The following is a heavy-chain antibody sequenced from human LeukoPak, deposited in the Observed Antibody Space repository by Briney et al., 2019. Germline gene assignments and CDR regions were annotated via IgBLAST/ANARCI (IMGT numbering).Heavy chain of an antibody. CDR3: ARNLPAADY. D-gene: IGHD2-2*01. J-gene: IGHJ4*02. Sequence: GSLRLSCAASGFTFSTYAMHWVRQAPGKGLEWVAVISYHGSNVYYADSVKGRFTISRDNAKNSLYLQMNSLRAEDTAVYYCARNLPAADYWGQGTLVTVSS. V-gene: IGHV3-30-3*01. CDR1: GFTFSTYA. CDR2: ISYHGSNV.